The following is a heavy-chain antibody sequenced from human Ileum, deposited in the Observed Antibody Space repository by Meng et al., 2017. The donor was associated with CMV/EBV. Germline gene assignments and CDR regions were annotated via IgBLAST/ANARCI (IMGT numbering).Heavy chain of an antibody. D-gene: IGHD2-2*01. CDR1: GFTSSRYG. J-gene: IGHJ4*02. Sequence: GESLKISCAASGFTSSRYGMSWVRQVPGKGLEGVANINPDGGEKHYVHSVKGRFTISRDNARNSLYLQMNSLRAEDTALYYCARDSQDFVVVPAANIDYWGQGTLVTVSS. CDR2: INPDGGEK. V-gene: IGHV3-7*01. CDR3: ARDSQDFVVVPAANIDY.